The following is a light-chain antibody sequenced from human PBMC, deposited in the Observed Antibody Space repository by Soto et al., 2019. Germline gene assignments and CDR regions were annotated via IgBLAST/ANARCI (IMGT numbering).Light chain of an antibody. CDR2: DAS. V-gene: IGKV1-39*01. CDR1: RNIWTY. Sequence: DVQMTQSPSSLSASVGDRVTITCRASRNIWTYLNWYQQKAGKAPSLLIYDASTLQAGVPSRFSGSGSGTDFSLTISSVQPEDFESYYCQQSFFMPRTFGQGTKLEIK. CDR3: QQSFFMPRT. J-gene: IGKJ2*02.